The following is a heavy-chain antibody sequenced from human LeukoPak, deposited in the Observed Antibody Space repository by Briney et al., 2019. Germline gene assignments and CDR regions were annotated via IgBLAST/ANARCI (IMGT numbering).Heavy chain of an antibody. D-gene: IGHD1-26*01. CDR2: ISGSGGST. Sequence: GGSLRLSCAASGLTFSSYAMSWVRQAPGKGLEWVSAISGSGGSTYYADSVKGRFTISRDNSKNTLYLQMNSLRAEDTAVYYCAKYRGSSSWFPNYYFDYWGQGTLATVSS. CDR1: GLTFSSYA. J-gene: IGHJ4*02. CDR3: AKYRGSSSWFPNYYFDY. V-gene: IGHV3-23*01.